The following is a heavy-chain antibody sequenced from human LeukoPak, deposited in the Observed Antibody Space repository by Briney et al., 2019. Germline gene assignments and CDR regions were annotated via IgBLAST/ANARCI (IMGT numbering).Heavy chain of an antibody. Sequence: SVKVSCKASGGTFSSYAISWVRQAPGQGLEWMGRIIPILGTANYAQKFQGRVTITADKSTSTAYMELSSLRSEDTAVYYCASIATSYYYHGMDVWGQEPTVPVS. CDR1: GGTFSSYA. CDR3: ASIATSYYYHGMDV. CDR2: IIPILGTA. V-gene: IGHV1-69*04. D-gene: IGHD5-24*01. J-gene: IGHJ6*02.